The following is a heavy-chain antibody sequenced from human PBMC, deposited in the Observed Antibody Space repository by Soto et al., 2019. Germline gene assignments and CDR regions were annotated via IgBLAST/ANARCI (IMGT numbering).Heavy chain of an antibody. J-gene: IGHJ6*02. CDR2: IIPIFGTA. D-gene: IGHD2-21*02. CDR1: GGTFSSYA. V-gene: IGHV1-69*01. Sequence: QVQLVQSGAEVKKPGSSVKVSCKASGGTFSSYAISWVRQAPGQGLEWMGGIIPIFGTANYAQKFQGRVTITADESTSTAYMELSSLRSEDTAVHYCGVVTAIPRGWHYYYYGMDVWGQGTTVTVSS. CDR3: GVVTAIPRGWHYYYYGMDV.